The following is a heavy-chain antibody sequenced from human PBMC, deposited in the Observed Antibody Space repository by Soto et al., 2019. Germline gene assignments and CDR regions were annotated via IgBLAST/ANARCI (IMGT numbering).Heavy chain of an antibody. J-gene: IGHJ3*02. D-gene: IGHD2-15*01. CDR1: VYSISSGYD. CDR3: ATRQSGGGYCSGGSCYSGAFDI. CDR2: IYHSGST. V-gene: IGHV4-38-2*01. Sequence: SETLYLTCAVSVYSISSGYDWGWIRQPPGKGLEWIGSIYHSGSTYYNPSLKSRVTISVDTSKNQFSLKLSSVTAADTAVYYCATRQSGGGYCSGGSCYSGAFDIRGQGTMVTVSS.